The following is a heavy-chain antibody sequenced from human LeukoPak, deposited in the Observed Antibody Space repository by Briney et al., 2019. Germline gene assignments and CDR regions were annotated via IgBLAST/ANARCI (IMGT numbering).Heavy chain of an antibody. V-gene: IGHV1-69*01. Sequence: ASVKVSCKASGGTFSSYAISWVRQAPGQGLEWMGGIIPIFGTANYAQKFQGRVTITADESTSTAYMELSSLRSEDTAVYYCATDRFLYSSGWYCFDYWGQGTLVTVSS. CDR1: GGTFSSYA. CDR3: ATDRFLYSSGWYCFDY. CDR2: IIPIFGTA. J-gene: IGHJ4*02. D-gene: IGHD6-19*01.